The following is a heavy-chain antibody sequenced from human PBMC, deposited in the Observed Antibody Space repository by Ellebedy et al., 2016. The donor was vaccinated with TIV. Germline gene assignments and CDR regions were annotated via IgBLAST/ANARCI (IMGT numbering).Heavy chain of an antibody. Sequence: GESLKISCAASGFPFSSYALHWVRQAPGKGLEFVSAISNDGDSTFYANSVKGRFTISRDNSKNTLYLQMGSLRAEDMAVYYCAKWGVGGKHGMDVWGQGTTVTVSS. CDR2: ISNDGDST. V-gene: IGHV3-64*01. D-gene: IGHD1-26*01. CDR3: AKWGVGGKHGMDV. CDR1: GFPFSSYA. J-gene: IGHJ6*02.